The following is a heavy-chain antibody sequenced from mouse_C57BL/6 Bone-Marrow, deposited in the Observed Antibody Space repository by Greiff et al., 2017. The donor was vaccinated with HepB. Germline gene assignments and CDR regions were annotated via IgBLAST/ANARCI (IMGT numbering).Heavy chain of an antibody. CDR2: ISYDGSN. CDR1: GYSITSGYY. V-gene: IGHV3-6*01. D-gene: IGHD4-1*01. Sequence: DVKLVESGPGLVKPSQSLSLTCSVTGYSITSGYYWNWIRQFPGNKLEWMGYISYDGSNNYNPSLKNRISLTRDTSKNQFFLKLNSVTTEYTATYYCARASGTGSPWYFDVWGTGTTVTVSS. CDR3: ARASGTGSPWYFDV. J-gene: IGHJ1*03.